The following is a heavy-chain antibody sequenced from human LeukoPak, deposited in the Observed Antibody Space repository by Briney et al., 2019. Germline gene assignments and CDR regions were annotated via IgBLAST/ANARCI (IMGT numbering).Heavy chain of an antibody. Sequence: PGGSLRLSCAASGFIFGDFTIHWIRQVPGKGLAWVSLINWDGGSTYYADSVKGRFTISRDNSKNSLYLQMDSLTTEDTAFYYCAKGDVDSPMNFYHWGQGTLVTVSS. J-gene: IGHJ4*02. D-gene: IGHD5-12*01. CDR3: AKGDVDSPMNFYH. CDR1: GFIFGDFT. CDR2: INWDGGST. V-gene: IGHV3-43*01.